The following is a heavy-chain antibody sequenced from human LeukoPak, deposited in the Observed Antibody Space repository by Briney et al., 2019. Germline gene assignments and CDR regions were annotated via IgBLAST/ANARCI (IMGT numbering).Heavy chain of an antibody. CDR1: VGPIISFY. J-gene: IGHJ4*02. Sequence: SETLSPPSPFLVGPIISFYGSGIRRPPGKGLQWIGYIYYSGITRYNPSLKSRVTISVDTSKNQFSLKLSSVTAADTAVYYCASGGYSGYAFDYWGQGILVTVSS. CDR3: ASGGYSGYAFDY. CDR2: IYYSGIT. D-gene: IGHD5-12*01. V-gene: IGHV4-59*01.